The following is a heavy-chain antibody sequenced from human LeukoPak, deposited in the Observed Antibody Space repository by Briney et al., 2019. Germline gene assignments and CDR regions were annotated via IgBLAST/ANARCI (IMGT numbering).Heavy chain of an antibody. D-gene: IGHD2-2*01. CDR1: GFTFSYYT. V-gene: IGHV3-21*01. Sequence: GGSLRLSCAASGFTFSYYTINWVRQAPGKGLEWVSLISSSSNNIYYADSVKGRFTVSRDNAKNSLYLQMNSLRVEDTAVYYCATPGLLGYCSSAICAPPGYWGQGTLVTVSS. J-gene: IGHJ4*02. CDR3: ATPGLLGYCSSAICAPPGY. CDR2: ISSSSNNI.